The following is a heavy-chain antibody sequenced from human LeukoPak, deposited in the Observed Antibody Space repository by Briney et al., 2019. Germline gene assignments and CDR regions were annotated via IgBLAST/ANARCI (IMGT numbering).Heavy chain of an antibody. CDR1: GGSFSGYY. CDR3: ARARGGYGSGSYPRNYGMDV. D-gene: IGHD3-10*01. V-gene: IGHV4-34*01. Sequence: SETLSHTCAVYGGSFSGYYWSWIRQPPGKGLEWIGEINHSGSTNYNPSLKSRVTISVDTSKNQFSLKLSSVTAADTAVYYCARARGGYGSGSYPRNYGMDVWGKGATVTVSS. CDR2: INHSGST. J-gene: IGHJ6*04.